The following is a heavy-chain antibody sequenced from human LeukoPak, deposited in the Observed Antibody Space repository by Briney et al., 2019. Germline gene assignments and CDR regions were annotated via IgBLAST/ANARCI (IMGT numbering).Heavy chain of an antibody. D-gene: IGHD5-24*01. Sequence: GGSLTLPCVLSGLTFRVYRMSWPRQAREKGRERVPNIKQDGSQKDYVDALKGRFTISRDNDKNSLYLQMNSLRAEDTAVYYCARWLELMRNFDWWGEGTLVHVSS. J-gene: IGHJ4*02. CDR2: IKQDGSQK. V-gene: IGHV3-7*01. CDR1: GLTFRVYR. CDR3: ARWLELMRNFDW.